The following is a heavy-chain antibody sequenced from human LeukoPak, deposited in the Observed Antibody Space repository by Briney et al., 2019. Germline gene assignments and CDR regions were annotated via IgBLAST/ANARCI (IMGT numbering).Heavy chain of an antibody. CDR1: GGSISSYY. D-gene: IGHD3-22*01. CDR2: IYYSGST. CDR3: ARLYYYDSSGYYRAFDI. J-gene: IGHJ3*02. V-gene: IGHV4-59*01. Sequence: LETLSLTCTVSGGSISSYYWSWIRQPPGKGLEWIGYIYYSGSTNYNPSLKSRVTISVDTSKNQFSLKLSSVTAADTAVYYCARLYYYDSSGYYRAFDIWGQGTMVTVSS.